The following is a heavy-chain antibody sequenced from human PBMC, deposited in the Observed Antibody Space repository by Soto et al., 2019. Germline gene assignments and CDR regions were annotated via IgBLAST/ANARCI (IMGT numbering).Heavy chain of an antibody. V-gene: IGHV1-69*01. D-gene: IGHD1-1*01. CDR2: IVPLFETT. J-gene: IGHJ4*02. CDR3: ARLPGTTMAFLYLDH. CDR1: GGTFSSSG. Sequence: QVQLVQSGAEVKKAGSSVKVSCKASGGTFSSSGISWVRQVPGQGLEWMGGIVPLFETTNYAQTFQDRVTITADESTSTAYMELSSLRSEDTAVYYCARLPGTTMAFLYLDHWGQGTLVTVSS.